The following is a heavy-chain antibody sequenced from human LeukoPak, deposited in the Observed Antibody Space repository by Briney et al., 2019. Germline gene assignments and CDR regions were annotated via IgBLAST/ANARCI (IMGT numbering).Heavy chain of an antibody. CDR2: INPNSGGT. CDR3: ARGEGYSGSYRADY. Sequence: ASVKVSCKASGYTFTDYYMHWVRQAPGQGLEWMGWINPNSGGTNYAQKFKGRVTMTRDTSISSVYMELNRLRSDDTALYYGARGEGYSGSYRADYWGQGTLVSVSS. CDR1: GYTFTDYY. J-gene: IGHJ4*02. D-gene: IGHD1-26*01. V-gene: IGHV1-2*02.